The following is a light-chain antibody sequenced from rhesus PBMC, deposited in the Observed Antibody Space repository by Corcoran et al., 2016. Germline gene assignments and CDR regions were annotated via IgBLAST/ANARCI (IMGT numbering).Light chain of an antibody. CDR1: QGISSY. V-gene: IGKV1-37*01. CDR3: PQYNSVPLI. Sequence: DIQMTQSPSSLSASVGDTVTITCRTSQGISSYLAWYQQKPGKAPKPLIYYASNLESGVPSRFSGSGSGTEFTLPIRSLQPADFATYYCPQYNSVPLIFGGGTKVVIQ. CDR2: YAS. J-gene: IGKJ4*01.